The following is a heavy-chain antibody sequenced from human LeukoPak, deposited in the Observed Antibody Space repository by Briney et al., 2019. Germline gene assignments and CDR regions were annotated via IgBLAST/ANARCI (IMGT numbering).Heavy chain of an antibody. CDR3: ARHNEMAH. CDR2: VRIKANNYAT. D-gene: IGHD5-24*01. Sequence: HPGGSLRLSCAASGFTFSGSAMHWVRQASGRGPEWVGRVRIKANNYATAYAASVKGRFTISRDDSKNTAYLQMNSLKTEDTAVYYCARHNEMAHWGQGTLVTVSS. V-gene: IGHV3-73*01. CDR1: GFTFSGSA. J-gene: IGHJ1*01.